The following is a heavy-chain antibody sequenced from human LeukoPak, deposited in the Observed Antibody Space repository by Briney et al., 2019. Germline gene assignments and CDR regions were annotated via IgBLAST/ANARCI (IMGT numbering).Heavy chain of an antibody. J-gene: IGHJ5*02. V-gene: IGHV4-39*01. CDR3: GRHAPYSNYDL. CDR2: FGHGRNA. D-gene: IGHD2/OR15-2a*01. CDR1: GGSLSTSNYY. Sequence: SETLSLTCTLSGGSLSTSNYYWGWIRQPPGKGLEWIGSFGHGRNAFYNPSLESRVTISVDTSKNQFSLRLSSVTAADTAIYYCGRHAPYSNYDLWGQGTLVTVSS.